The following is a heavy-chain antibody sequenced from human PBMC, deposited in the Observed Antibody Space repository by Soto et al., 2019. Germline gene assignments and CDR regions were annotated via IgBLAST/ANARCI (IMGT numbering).Heavy chain of an antibody. CDR2: IWYDGSNK. Sequence: QVQLVESGGGVVQPGRSLRLSCAASGFTFSSYGMHWVRQAPGKGLEWVAVIWYDGSNKYYADSVKGRFTISRDNSKKTLYLQMNSLRAEDTAVYYCARDDPMIALDYWGQGTLVTVSS. D-gene: IGHD3-22*01. CDR1: GFTFSSYG. V-gene: IGHV3-33*01. CDR3: ARDDPMIALDY. J-gene: IGHJ4*02.